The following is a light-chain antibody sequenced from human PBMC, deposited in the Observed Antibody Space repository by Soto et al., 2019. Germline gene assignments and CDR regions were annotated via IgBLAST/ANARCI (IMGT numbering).Light chain of an antibody. CDR3: QQNNNWPRT. CDR2: AAS. V-gene: IGKV1-8*01. Sequence: QSPSSLSASTGDRVTITCRASHGISSYLAXYQXKXGXXXKXXXYAASTLQSGVPSRFSGSGYGTDFTLTISCLQSEDFAVYYCQQNNNWPRTFGQGTKVDI. CDR1: HGISSY. J-gene: IGKJ1*01.